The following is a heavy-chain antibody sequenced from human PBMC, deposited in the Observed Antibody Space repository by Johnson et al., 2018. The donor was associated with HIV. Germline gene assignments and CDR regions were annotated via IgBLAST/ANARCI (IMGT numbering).Heavy chain of an antibody. Sequence: VQLVESGGGLVQPGGSLRLSCAASGFTVSSNYMSWVRQAPGKGLEYVSAISSTGGSTYYANSVKGRFTISSDNSKNTLYLQMGSLRAEDMAVYYCARARGDFWSGYPAFDIWGQGTMVTVSS. V-gene: IGHV3-64*01. J-gene: IGHJ3*02. D-gene: IGHD3-3*01. CDR3: ARARGDFWSGYPAFDI. CDR2: ISSTGGST. CDR1: GFTVSSNY.